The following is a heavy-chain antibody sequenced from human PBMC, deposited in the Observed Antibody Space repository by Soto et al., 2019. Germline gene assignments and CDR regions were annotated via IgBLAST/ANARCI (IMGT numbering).Heavy chain of an antibody. CDR1: GFSLSNARMG. CDR2: IFSNDEK. Sequence: SGPTLVNPTETLTLTCTVSGFSLSNARMGVSWIRQPPGKALEWLAHIFSNDEKSYSTSLKSRLTISKDTSKSQVVLTMTNMDPVDTATYYCARIRIVVVGYYYYYGMDVWGQGTTVTVSS. V-gene: IGHV2-26*01. J-gene: IGHJ6*02. D-gene: IGHD2-15*01. CDR3: ARIRIVVVGYYYYYGMDV.